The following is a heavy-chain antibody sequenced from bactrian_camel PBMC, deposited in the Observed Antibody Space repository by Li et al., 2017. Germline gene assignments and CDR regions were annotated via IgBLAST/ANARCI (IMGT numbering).Heavy chain of an antibody. V-gene: IGHV3S1*01. CDR2: VRTSGGGT. J-gene: IGHJ7*01. D-gene: IGHD2*01. CDR1: GSTNSAYC. Sequence: HVQLVESGGGSVDSGGSLRLSCAVSGSTNSAYCLGWFRQAPGKERERVASVRTSGGGTYISDSVKGRFTISQIHLHSTHLQMNDLLPEDTAMYYCAAGWSGGYCNLKFGMDFWGVGTQVTVS.